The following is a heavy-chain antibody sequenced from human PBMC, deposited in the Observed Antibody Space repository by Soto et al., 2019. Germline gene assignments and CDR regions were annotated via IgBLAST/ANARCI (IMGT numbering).Heavy chain of an antibody. D-gene: IGHD6-13*01. J-gene: IGHJ6*02. Sequence: EVQLLESGGGLVQPGGSLRLSCAASGFTFSSFAMTWVRQAPGEGLEWVSSISSSGETTYYSDSMKGRFTISRDISKNIVYLQMTSLRAEDTAVYFCVQDWTGNSCPGMVVWGQGTTVTVSS. CDR2: ISSSGETT. CDR1: GFTFSSFA. CDR3: VQDWTGNSCPGMVV. V-gene: IGHV3-23*01.